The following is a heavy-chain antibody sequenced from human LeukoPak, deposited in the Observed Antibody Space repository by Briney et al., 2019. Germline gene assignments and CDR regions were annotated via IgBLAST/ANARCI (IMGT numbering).Heavy chain of an antibody. J-gene: IGHJ4*02. Sequence: GGSLRLSCAGSRFTISSDWVHWVCQVLGKGLVWVARISRESDGSGTNYADSVKGRFSISRDRATNTVHLQMNSLRAEDTAVYYCVKDTVASSFDHWGQGTLVTVSS. CDR2: ISRESDGSGT. CDR3: VKDTVASSFDH. CDR1: RFTISSDW. V-gene: IGHV3-74*01. D-gene: IGHD5-12*01.